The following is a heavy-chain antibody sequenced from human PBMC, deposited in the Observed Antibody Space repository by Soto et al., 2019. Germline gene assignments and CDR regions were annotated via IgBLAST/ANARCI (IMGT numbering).Heavy chain of an antibody. D-gene: IGHD3-22*01. CDR2: ISGSGGST. CDR3: AKAYYYDSSGYSPFDY. Sequence: GGSLRLSCAASGFTFSSYAMSWVRQAPGKGLEWVSAISGSGGSTYYADSVKGRFTISRDNSKNTLYLQMNSLRAEDTAVYYCAKAYYYDSSGYSPFDYWGQGTLVTVSS. CDR1: GFTFSSYA. J-gene: IGHJ4*02. V-gene: IGHV3-23*01.